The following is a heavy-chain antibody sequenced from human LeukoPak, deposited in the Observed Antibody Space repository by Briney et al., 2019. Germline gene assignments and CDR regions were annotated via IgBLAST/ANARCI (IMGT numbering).Heavy chain of an antibody. CDR2: IRDKADSYTT. CDR3: ARTRTWSHFDY. D-gene: IGHD3-3*01. J-gene: IGHJ4*02. Sequence: GGSLRLSCAASGFTFSDHCMDWVRQAPGKGLEWVGRIRDKADSYTTEYAASVKGRFTISRDDSKNSLYLQMNSLKTEDTAVYYCARTRTWSHFDYWGQGTLVTVST. V-gene: IGHV3-72*01. CDR1: GFTFSDHC.